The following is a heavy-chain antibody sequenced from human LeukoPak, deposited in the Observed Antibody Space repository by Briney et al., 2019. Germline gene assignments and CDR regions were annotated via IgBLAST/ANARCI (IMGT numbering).Heavy chain of an antibody. V-gene: IGHV3-43*01. D-gene: IGHD3-3*01. CDR1: GFTFDDYT. CDR2: ISWDGGST. J-gene: IGHJ6*02. CDR3: AKGGYYSYYGMDV. Sequence: EGFLRLSCAASGFTFDDYTTHWVRQAPGKGLEWVSLISWDGGSTYYADSVKGRFTISRDNSKNSLYLQMNSLRTEDTALYYCAKGGYYSYYGMDVWGQGTTVTVSS.